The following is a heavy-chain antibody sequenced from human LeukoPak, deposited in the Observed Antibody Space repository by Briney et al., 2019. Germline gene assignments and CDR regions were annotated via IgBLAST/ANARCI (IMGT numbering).Heavy chain of an antibody. J-gene: IGHJ6*02. Sequence: GASVKVSCKASGYTFPSYFMHWVRQAPGQGLEWMGIISPTGGSTTYAQKFQGRVTMTRDTSTSTVYMELSSLRSDDTAVYYCARGKGNYDILTGHAGMDVWGQGTTVTVSS. D-gene: IGHD3-9*01. CDR2: ISPTGGST. CDR1: GYTFPSYF. V-gene: IGHV1-46*01. CDR3: ARGKGNYDILTGHAGMDV.